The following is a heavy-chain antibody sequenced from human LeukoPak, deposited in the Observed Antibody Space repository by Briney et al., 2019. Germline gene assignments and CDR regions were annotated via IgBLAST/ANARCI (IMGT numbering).Heavy chain of an antibody. D-gene: IGHD6-13*01. V-gene: IGHV4-39*07. CDR1: SGSLSTSNYY. CDR2: ISYSGNT. J-gene: IGHJ5*02. CDR3: ARKTGSWYNWFDP. Sequence: SETLSLTCTVSSGSLSTSNYYWGWIRQPPGKGLEWIGSISYSGNTYYNPSLKSRVTISVDTSKNQFSLKLSSVTAADTAVYYCARKTGSWYNWFDPWGQGTLVTVSS.